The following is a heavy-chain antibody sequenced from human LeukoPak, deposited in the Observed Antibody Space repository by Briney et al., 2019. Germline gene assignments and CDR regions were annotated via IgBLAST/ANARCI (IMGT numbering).Heavy chain of an antibody. CDR3: ARDDSSGYPDY. J-gene: IGHJ4*02. D-gene: IGHD3-22*01. Sequence: APVKVSCKASGYTFTSYYMHWVRQAPGQGLEWMGIINPSGGSTSYAQKFQGRVTMTRDTSTSTVYMELSSLRSEDTAVYYCARDDSSGYPDYWGQGTLVTVSS. CDR1: GYTFTSYY. V-gene: IGHV1-46*01. CDR2: INPSGGST.